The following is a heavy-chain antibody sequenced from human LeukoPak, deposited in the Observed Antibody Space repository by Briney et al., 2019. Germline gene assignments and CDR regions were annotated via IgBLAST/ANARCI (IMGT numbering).Heavy chain of an antibody. Sequence: ASVKVSCKASGYTFTNYYLHWVRQAPGQGLEWMGWINPNSGGTNYAQKFQGRVTMTRDTSISTAYMELSRLRSDDTAVYYCARDFASSSLDYWGQGTLVTVSS. CDR3: ARDFASSSLDY. CDR2: INPNSGGT. V-gene: IGHV1-2*02. D-gene: IGHD6-13*01. CDR1: GYTFTNYY. J-gene: IGHJ4*02.